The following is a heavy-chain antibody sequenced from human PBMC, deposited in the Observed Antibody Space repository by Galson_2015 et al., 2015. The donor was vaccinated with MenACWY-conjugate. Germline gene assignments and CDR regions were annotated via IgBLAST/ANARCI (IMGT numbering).Heavy chain of an antibody. V-gene: IGHV3-7*01. CDR1: GFTFSGHW. Sequence: SLRLSCAASGFTFSGHWMSWVRQAPGKRLEWVAYINDRGSPKYYADSVKGRFTISRDNAKNSLYLEMNTLRVEDTAVYYCARAPDTSSKFDYWGPGTLITVSS. CDR2: INDRGSPK. J-gene: IGHJ4*02. D-gene: IGHD4-11*01. CDR3: ARAPDTSSKFDY.